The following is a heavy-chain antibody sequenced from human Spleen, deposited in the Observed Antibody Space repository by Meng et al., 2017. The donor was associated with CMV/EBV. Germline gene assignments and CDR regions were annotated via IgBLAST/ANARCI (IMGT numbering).Heavy chain of an antibody. V-gene: IGHV3-48*03. CDR3: ARDWGPHSSSGSYFDL. Sequence: GESLKISCAASGFTFSTYEMNWVRQAPGKGLEWVSYISGSADAIYYADSVRGRFTISRDNAKKSLYLEMNSLSVDDTAVYYCARDWGPHSSSGSYFDLWGQGTLVTVSS. CDR1: GFTFSTYE. CDR2: ISGSADAI. J-gene: IGHJ4*02. D-gene: IGHD6-13*01.